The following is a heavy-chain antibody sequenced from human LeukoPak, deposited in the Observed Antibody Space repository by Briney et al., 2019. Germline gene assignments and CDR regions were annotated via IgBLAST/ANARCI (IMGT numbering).Heavy chain of an antibody. D-gene: IGHD2-8*01. CDR2: VNRDGSET. V-gene: IGHV3-7*03. CDR3: ARNNAMDV. CDR1: GFAFSGHW. Sequence: GGSLRLSCAASGFAFSGHWMTWVRQVPGRGPEWVANVNRDGSETYYLDSVKGRFTISKDNAKNSLYPQMNSLRAEDTALYHCARNNAMDVWGQGTTVIVSS. J-gene: IGHJ6*02.